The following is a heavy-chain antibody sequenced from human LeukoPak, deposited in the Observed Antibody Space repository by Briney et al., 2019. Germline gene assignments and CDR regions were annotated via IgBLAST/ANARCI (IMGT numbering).Heavy chain of an antibody. Sequence: SETLSLTCIVSGYSISSGYYWGWIRQPPGKGLEWIGNLYHSGSTYYTPSLRSRATISGDTSKNQFSLSLSSVTAADTAVYYCARECSSTTCYTRSFDPWGQGTLVTVSS. J-gene: IGHJ5*02. V-gene: IGHV4-38-2*02. CDR3: ARECSSTTCYTRSFDP. D-gene: IGHD2-2*02. CDR2: LYHSGST. CDR1: GYSISSGYY.